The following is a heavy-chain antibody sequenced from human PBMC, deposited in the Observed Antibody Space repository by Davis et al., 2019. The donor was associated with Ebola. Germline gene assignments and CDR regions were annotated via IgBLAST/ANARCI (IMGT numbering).Heavy chain of an antibody. V-gene: IGHV3-73*01. CDR2: IRSKTNNYAT. CDR3: VRAPAVADPTTFDS. J-gene: IGHJ4*02. D-gene: IGHD6-19*01. CDR1: GFTFSGSA. Sequence: GESLKISCAASGFTFSGSAMHWVRQASGKGLEWVGRIRSKTNNYATAYAASVKGRFIFSRDDSKNTAYLQMNSLKTEDSAVYYCVRAPAVADPTTFDSWGQGTLVTVSS.